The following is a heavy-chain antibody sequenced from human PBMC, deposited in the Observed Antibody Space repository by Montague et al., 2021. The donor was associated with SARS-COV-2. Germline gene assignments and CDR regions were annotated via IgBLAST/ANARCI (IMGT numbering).Heavy chain of an antibody. D-gene: IGHD5-18*01. CDR3: AVYTAVV. Sequence: SLRLSCAGTGFRFSTYNTNLVRQAPGKGLEWISHMSAGGNTRYYADSVKGRFTVSRDNAKNSLYLQMDSLRAEDTAVYYCAVYTAVVLGQGTMVTVSS. CDR2: MSAGGNTR. V-gene: IGHV3-48*03. J-gene: IGHJ3*01. CDR1: GFRFSTYN.